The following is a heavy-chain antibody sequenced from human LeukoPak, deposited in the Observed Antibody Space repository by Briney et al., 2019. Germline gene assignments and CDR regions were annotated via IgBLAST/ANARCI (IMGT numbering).Heavy chain of an antibody. CDR3: ARNNGMDV. Sequence: GGSLRLSCAASGFALSSHWMTWVRQVPGRGPEWVANVNRDGSETYYLDSVKGRFTISKDNAKNSLYLQMNSLRAENTALYHCARNNGMDVWGQGTTVIVSS. V-gene: IGHV3-7*03. CDR1: GFALSSHW. CDR2: VNRDGSET. J-gene: IGHJ6*02.